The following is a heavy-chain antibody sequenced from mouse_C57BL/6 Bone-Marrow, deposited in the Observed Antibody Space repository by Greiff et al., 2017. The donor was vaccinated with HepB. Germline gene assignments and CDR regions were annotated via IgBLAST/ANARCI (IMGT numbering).Heavy chain of an antibody. CDR2: IDPETGGT. Sequence: QVQLQQSGAELVRPGASVTLSCKASGYTFTDYEMHWVEQTPVHGLEWIGAIDPETGGTAYNQKFKGKAILTADKSSSTAYMELRSLTSEDSAVYYCTRDYGSSYFDYWGQGTTLIVSS. V-gene: IGHV1-15*01. J-gene: IGHJ2*01. D-gene: IGHD1-1*01. CDR3: TRDYGSSYFDY. CDR1: GYTFTDYE.